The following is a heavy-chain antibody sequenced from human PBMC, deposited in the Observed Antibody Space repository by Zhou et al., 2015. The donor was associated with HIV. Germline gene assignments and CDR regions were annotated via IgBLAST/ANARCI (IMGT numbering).Heavy chain of an antibody. J-gene: IGHJ2*01. CDR3: AREGWGSWYFDL. V-gene: IGHV1-69*06. CDR2: ITPMFQTH. D-gene: IGHD7-27*01. CDR1: GGTFSGSD. Sequence: QVQLVQSGPEVRKPGSSVKVSCKASGGTFSGSDLSWVRQAPGQGLEWMGRITPMFQTHNYAEKFRARLNITVDRHTSAAYMELSSLTSEDAAVYYCAREGWGSWYFDLWGRGTLVTVSS.